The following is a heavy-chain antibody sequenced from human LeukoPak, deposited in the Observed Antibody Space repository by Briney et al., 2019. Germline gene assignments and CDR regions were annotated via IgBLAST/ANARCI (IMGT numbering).Heavy chain of an antibody. CDR1: GDSVSSNTAA. J-gene: IGHJ6*03. CDR3: ARDGEKGDSPHFSYYMDV. CDR2: TYYRSKWYN. D-gene: IGHD2-21*02. V-gene: IGHV6-1*01. Sequence: SQTLSLTCAISGDSVSSNTAAWHWIRQSPSSGLEWLGRTYYRSKWYNEYALSVKSRITINPDTSKNQFSLQLNSVTPEDTAVYYCARDGEKGDSPHFSYYMDVWGKGTTVTVSS.